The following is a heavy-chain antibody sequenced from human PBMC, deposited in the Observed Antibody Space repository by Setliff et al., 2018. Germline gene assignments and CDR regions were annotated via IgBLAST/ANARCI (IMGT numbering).Heavy chain of an antibody. CDR3: AKGGGRYHSDS. J-gene: IGHJ4*02. CDR2: VYYSGTT. CDR1: DGSMTSGSYY. Sequence: SETLSLTCSVSDGSMTSGSYYWGWIRQPPGKGLEWIGSVYYSGTTYYNPSLKSRLTMSVDTSKNQFTLKVTSMTAADTAVYYCAKGGGRYHSDSWGQGILVTVSS. V-gene: IGHV4-39*06. D-gene: IGHD1-1*01.